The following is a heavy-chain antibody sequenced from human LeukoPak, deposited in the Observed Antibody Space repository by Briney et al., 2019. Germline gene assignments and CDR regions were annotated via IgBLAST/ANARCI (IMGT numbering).Heavy chain of an antibody. J-gene: IGHJ4*02. D-gene: IGHD3-22*01. CDR1: GGSVSSYY. CDR2: LSHSGSS. Sequence: SETLSLTCTVSGGSVSSYYWSWIRRPPGRGLEWIAYLSHSGSSDSNPSLTSRVTTLVDTSKNQFSLKLTSVTAADTAVYYCARQDYYDSSGVFDYWGQGTLVTVSS. CDR3: ARQDYYDSSGVFDY. V-gene: IGHV4-59*02.